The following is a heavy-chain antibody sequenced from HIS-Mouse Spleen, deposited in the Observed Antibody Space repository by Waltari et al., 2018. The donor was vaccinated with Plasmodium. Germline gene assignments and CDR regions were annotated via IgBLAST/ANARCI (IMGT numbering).Heavy chain of an antibody. CDR3: ARVTSSGVYWYFDL. D-gene: IGHD3-3*01. CDR1: GGSFSGYY. V-gene: IGHV4-34*01. CDR2: TTHSGST. J-gene: IGHJ2*01. Sequence: QVQLQQWGAGLLKPSETLSLTCAVYGGSFSGYYWSWIRQPPGKGLEWSGETTHSGSTNHNPSLKSRVTISVDTSKNQFSLKLSAVTAADTAVYYCARVTSSGVYWYFDLWGRGTLVTVAS.